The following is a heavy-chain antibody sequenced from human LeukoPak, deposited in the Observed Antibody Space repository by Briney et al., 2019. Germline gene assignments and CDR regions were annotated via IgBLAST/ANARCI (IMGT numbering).Heavy chain of an antibody. CDR1: GFTFSSYE. CDR2: IKQDGSAK. Sequence: GGSLRLSCAASGFTFSSYEMNWVRQAPGKGLEWVANIKQDGSAKYYVDSVKGRFTISRDNAKNSLYLQMNSLRAEDTAVYYCAREDYISSWYPHYYMDVWGKGTTVTISS. D-gene: IGHD6-13*01. CDR3: AREDYISSWYPHYYMDV. V-gene: IGHV3-7*01. J-gene: IGHJ6*03.